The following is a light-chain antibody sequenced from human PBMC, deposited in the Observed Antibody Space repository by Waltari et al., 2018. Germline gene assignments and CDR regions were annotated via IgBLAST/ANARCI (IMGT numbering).Light chain of an antibody. J-gene: IGKJ3*01. CDR2: AAS. Sequence: DIQMTQSPSSLSASVGARVTISCRASQTISIYLNWFQQKPGKAPKLLIYAASSLQIGVPSRFSGSGSGTDFTLTISSLQPEDFATYYCQHSYSTPPFTFGPGTKVDIK. CDR3: QHSYSTPPFT. CDR1: QTISIY. V-gene: IGKV1-39*01.